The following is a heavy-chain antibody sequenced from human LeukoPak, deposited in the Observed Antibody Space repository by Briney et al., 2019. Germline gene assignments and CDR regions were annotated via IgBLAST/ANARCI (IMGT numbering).Heavy chain of an antibody. Sequence: PGGSLRLSCAASGLTFSSYAMSWVRQAPGKGLEWVSAISGSGGSTYYADSVKGRFTISRDNSKNTLYLQMNSLRAEDTAVYYCAKDRERATNAPDYWGQGTLVTVSS. CDR1: GLTFSSYA. J-gene: IGHJ4*02. CDR2: ISGSGGST. V-gene: IGHV3-23*01. CDR3: AKDRERATNAPDY. D-gene: IGHD1-26*01.